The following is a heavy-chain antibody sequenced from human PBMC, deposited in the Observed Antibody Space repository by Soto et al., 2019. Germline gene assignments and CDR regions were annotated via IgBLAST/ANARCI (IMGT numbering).Heavy chain of an antibody. J-gene: IGHJ4*02. V-gene: IGHV4-31*03. CDR1: GGSISSGGYY. CDR2: IYYSGST. CDR3: ARKYSGFDY. Sequence: PSETLSLTCTVSGGSISSGGYYWSWIRQHPGKGLEWIGYIYYSGSTCYNPSLESRLYISIDTSKNQFSLKLTSVTPADTAVYYCARKYSGFDYWGQGTLVTVSS. D-gene: IGHD2-21*01.